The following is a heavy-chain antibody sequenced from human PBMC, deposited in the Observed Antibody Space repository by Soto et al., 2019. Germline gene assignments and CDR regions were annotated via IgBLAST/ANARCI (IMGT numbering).Heavy chain of an antibody. CDR3: AKDGVGMDV. D-gene: IGHD3-16*01. J-gene: IGHJ6*02. CDR1: GFTFNSYG. V-gene: IGHV3-30*18. CDR2: ISYDGTNK. Sequence: QVQLVESGGGVVQPGRSLRLSCAASGFTFNSYGMHWVRQAPGKGLEWVAIISYDGTNKHYADSVKGRFTISRDNSKNTLYLQMNSLRAEDKAVYYCAKDGVGMDVWGQGTTVTVSS.